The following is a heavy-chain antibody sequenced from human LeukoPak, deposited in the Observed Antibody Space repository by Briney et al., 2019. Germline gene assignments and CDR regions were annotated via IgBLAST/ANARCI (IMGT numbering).Heavy chain of an antibody. J-gene: IGHJ4*02. CDR3: ARAARSIAAAGTHDY. Sequence: ASVKVSCKASGYTFTGYYMHWVRQAPGQGLEWMGWINPNSGGTNYAQKFQGRVTMTRDTSISTAYMELSRLRSDDTAVYYCARAARSIAAAGTHDYWDQGTLVTVSS. CDR2: INPNSGGT. CDR1: GYTFTGYY. D-gene: IGHD6-13*01. V-gene: IGHV1-2*02.